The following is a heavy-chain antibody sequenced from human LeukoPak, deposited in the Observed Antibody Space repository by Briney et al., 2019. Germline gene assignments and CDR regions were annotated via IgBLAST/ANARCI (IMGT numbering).Heavy chain of an antibody. CDR1: GFTFSDYY. CDR3: ARGGQDDILTGYYIGLTLDY. J-gene: IGHJ4*02. V-gene: IGHV3-11*04. D-gene: IGHD3-9*01. CDR2: ISSSGRAI. Sequence: VGCLRLSCAASGFTFSDYYMSSVREAPGKGVGCGSYISSSGRAIYYADSVKGGFTISRDNDKHSLYLQMDSLRAEDTAVYYCARGGQDDILTGYYIGLTLDYWGQGTLVTVSS.